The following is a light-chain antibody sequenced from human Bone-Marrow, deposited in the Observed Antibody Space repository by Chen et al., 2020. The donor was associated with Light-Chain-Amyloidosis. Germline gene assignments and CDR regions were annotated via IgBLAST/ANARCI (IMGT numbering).Light chain of an antibody. V-gene: IGLV3-1*01. CDR2: QDS. CDR3: QSADSSGTYEVI. J-gene: IGLJ2*01. CDR1: KLGDKY. Sequence: SYELTQPPSVSVSPGQTASITCSGDKLGDKYACWYQQNPGQSPVLVIYQDSKRPSGIPERFSGSNSGNTATLTISGTQAMDEADYHCQSADSSGTYEVIFGGGTKLTVL.